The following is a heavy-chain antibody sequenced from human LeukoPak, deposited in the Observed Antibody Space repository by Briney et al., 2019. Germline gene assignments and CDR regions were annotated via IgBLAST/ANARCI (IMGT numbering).Heavy chain of an antibody. CDR1: GFTFSNYA. J-gene: IGHJ4*02. Sequence: GGSLRLSCAASGFTFSNYAMSWVRQAPGKGLEWVSAISGSGGSTYYADSVKGRFTISRDNSKNTLYLQMNSLRAEDTAVYYCARIVVVTAAIPHFDYWGQGTLVTVTS. CDR2: ISGSGGST. D-gene: IGHD2-21*02. CDR3: ARIVVVTAAIPHFDY. V-gene: IGHV3-23*01.